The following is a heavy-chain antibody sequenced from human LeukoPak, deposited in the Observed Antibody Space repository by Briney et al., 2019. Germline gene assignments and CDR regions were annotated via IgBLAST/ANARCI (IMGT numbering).Heavy chain of an antibody. Sequence: GGSLRLSCAASGFTFNNYGMSWVRQAPGRGLEWVSAISRDGGDTFYADSVKGRFTISRDNSKNTVYLQMNSLRAEDTALYYCAKLGHTSGYYARHSDYWGQGTLVTVSS. CDR2: ISRDGGDT. CDR1: GFTFNNYG. V-gene: IGHV3-23*01. D-gene: IGHD3-22*01. CDR3: AKLGHTSGYYARHSDY. J-gene: IGHJ4*02.